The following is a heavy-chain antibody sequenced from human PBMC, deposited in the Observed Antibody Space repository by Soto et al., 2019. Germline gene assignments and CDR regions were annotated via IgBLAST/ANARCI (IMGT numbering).Heavy chain of an antibody. V-gene: IGHV3-30*18. J-gene: IGHJ6*02. Sequence: GSLRLSCAASGFTFSSYGMHWVRQAPGKGLEWVAVISYDGSNKYYADSVKGRFTISRDNSKNTLYLQMNSLRAEDTAVYYCAKDRDCSGGSCPSYYYYYGMDVWGQGTTVTVSS. CDR3: AKDRDCSGGSCPSYYYYYGMDV. CDR1: GFTFSSYG. CDR2: ISYDGSNK. D-gene: IGHD2-15*01.